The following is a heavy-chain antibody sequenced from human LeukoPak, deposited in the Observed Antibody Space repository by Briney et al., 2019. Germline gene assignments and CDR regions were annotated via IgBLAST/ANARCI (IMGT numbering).Heavy chain of an antibody. CDR3: VVSIQAAAIPAFDS. J-gene: IGHJ4*02. D-gene: IGHD2-8*01. V-gene: IGHV1-2*02. CDR2: INPKNGGT. Sequence: ASVKVSCKASGYNFAHNIHWVRQAPGQGHEFMGWINPKNGGTKYAQSCQRRVTMTRDTSISTVYMELSSLGSDDTAVYYCVVSIQAAAIPAFDSWGQGTLVTVSS. CDR1: GYNFAHN.